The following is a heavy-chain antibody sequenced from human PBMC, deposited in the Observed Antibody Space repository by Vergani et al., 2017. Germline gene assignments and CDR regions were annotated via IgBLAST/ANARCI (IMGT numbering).Heavy chain of an antibody. V-gene: IGHV5-10-1*01. D-gene: IGHD2-15*01. CDR3: ARLVHCSGGSCYRCYYGMDV. Sequence: EVQLVQSGADVKKPGESLIISFNFSLYSFTIYCISFFLQIPWKFLYFIFIIYPIDSYTNYSPSFQGHVTISADKSISTAYLQWSSLKAADTAMYYCARLVHCSGGSCYRCYYGMDVWGQGTTVTVSS. CDR1: LYSFTIYC. CDR2: IYPIDSYT. J-gene: IGHJ6*02.